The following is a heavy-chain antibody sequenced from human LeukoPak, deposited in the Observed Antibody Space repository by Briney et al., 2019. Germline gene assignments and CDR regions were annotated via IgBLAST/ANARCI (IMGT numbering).Heavy chain of an antibody. V-gene: IGHV3-15*01. CDR2: IKSKTDGGTT. CDR3: TTLDIVVVPAAPFWYYYYMDV. Sequence: PGGSLTLSCAASGFTFSNYAMNWVRQAPGKGLEWVGRIKSKTDGGTTDYAAPVKGRFTISRDDSKNTLYLQMNSLKTEDTAVYYCTTLDIVVVPAAPFWYYYYMDVWGKGTTVTVSS. D-gene: IGHD2-2*03. J-gene: IGHJ6*03. CDR1: GFTFSNYA.